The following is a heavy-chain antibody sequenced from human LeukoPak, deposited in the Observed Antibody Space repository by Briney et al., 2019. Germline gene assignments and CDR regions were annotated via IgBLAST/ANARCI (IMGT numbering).Heavy chain of an antibody. V-gene: IGHV1-46*01. CDR1: GYTFTSYY. CDR3: ARDRGYSGYDYLAMTTVTTYWFDP. Sequence: GASVKVSCKASGYTFTSYYMHWVRQAPGQGLEWMGIINPSGGSTSYAQKLQGRVTMTTDTSTSTAYMELRSLRSDDTAVYYCARDRGYSGYDYLAMTTVTTYWFDPWGQGTLVTVSS. CDR2: INPSGGST. J-gene: IGHJ5*02. D-gene: IGHD5-12*01.